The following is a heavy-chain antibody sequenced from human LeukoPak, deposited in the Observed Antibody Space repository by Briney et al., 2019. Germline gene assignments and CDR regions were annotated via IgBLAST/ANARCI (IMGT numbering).Heavy chain of an antibody. V-gene: IGHV3-48*03. D-gene: IGHD6-13*01. CDR3: AKGGRSSGWYGVFDI. J-gene: IGHJ3*02. Sequence: GGSLRLSCAASGFSFSYYEMNWVRQAPGKGLEWVSYISTSGTTTYYADSVKGRFTISRDNSKNTLYLQMNSLRAEDTAVYYCAKGGRSSGWYGVFDIWGQGTMVTVSS. CDR1: GFSFSYYE. CDR2: ISTSGTTT.